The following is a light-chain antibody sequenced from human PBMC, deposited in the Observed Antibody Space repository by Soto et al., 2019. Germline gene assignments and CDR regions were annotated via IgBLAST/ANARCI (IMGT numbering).Light chain of an antibody. CDR1: QDIAIY. CDR3: QLCIYYWWP. V-gene: IGKV1-9*01. CDR2: AAS. Sequence: TLSLSSRSRTVGGRVTIPCLARQDIAIYLAWYQQKPGEAPKLLIYAASTLYGGVPSRFSGSGSGTEFSLSISFPAPDLFLLLCCQLCIYYWWPFGEGTKVAIK. J-gene: IGKJ1*01.